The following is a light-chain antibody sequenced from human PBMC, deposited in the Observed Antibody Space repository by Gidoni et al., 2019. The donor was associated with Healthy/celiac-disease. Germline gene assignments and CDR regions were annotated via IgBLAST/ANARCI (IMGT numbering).Light chain of an antibody. J-gene: IGLJ3*02. CDR2: GNS. CDR1: SSNIGAGYD. CDR3: QSYDSSLSGWV. Sequence: QSVLTQPPSVSGAQGQRVTISCTGSSSNIGAGYDVHWYQQLPGTAPKLPIYGNSNRPSGVPDRFSCSKSGTSASLAITGLQAEDEADYYCQSYDSSLSGWVFGGGTKLTVL. V-gene: IGLV1-40*01.